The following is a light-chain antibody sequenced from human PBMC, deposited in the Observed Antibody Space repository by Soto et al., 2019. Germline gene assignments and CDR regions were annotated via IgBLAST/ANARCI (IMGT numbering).Light chain of an antibody. CDR2: GAS. J-gene: IGKJ5*01. Sequence: EIVITQSPTTLSVSPGERATLSCRASQSVSTNLAWYQQKPGQVPSLLIYGASTRASGIPARFSGSGSGTEFTLTIGSLQSEDFAVYYCQQYSSSPSCGQGTRWRL. CDR1: QSVSTN. CDR3: QQYSSSPS. V-gene: IGKV3-15*01.